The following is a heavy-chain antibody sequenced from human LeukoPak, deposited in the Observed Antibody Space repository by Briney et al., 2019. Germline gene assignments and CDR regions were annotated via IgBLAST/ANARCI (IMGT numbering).Heavy chain of an antibody. D-gene: IGHD2-15*01. CDR1: GLSFGAHA. Sequence: GGSLRLSCAASGLSFGAHAMHWVRQAPGMGLEWVSGVGGGGQRTHYADSVKGRFTIFRDNSKNTLYLQMNSLRAEDTAVYYCAKDRGYYVDTGTINFWGQGTLVTVSS. V-gene: IGHV3-23*01. CDR3: AKDRGYYVDTGTINF. J-gene: IGHJ4*02. CDR2: VGGGGQRT.